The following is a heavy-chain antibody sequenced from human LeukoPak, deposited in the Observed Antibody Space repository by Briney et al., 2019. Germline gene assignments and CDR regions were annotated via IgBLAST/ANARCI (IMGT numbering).Heavy chain of an antibody. CDR1: GYTFTGYY. Sequence: ASVKVSCKASGYTFTGYYMHWVRQAPGQGLEWMGWINPNSGGTNYAQKFQGRVTMTRDMSISTAYMELSRLRSDDTAVYYCARESGSLDAFDIWGQGTMVTVSS. D-gene: IGHD1-26*01. V-gene: IGHV1-2*02. CDR3: ARESGSLDAFDI. J-gene: IGHJ3*02. CDR2: INPNSGGT.